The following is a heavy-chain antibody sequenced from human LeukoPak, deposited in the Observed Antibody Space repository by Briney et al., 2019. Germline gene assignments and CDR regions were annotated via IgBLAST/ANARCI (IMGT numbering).Heavy chain of an antibody. J-gene: IGHJ6*02. V-gene: IGHV3-23*01. D-gene: IGHD2-15*01. Sequence: GGSLRLSCAASGFTFSSYGMSWVRQAPGKGLGWVSPISGSGGSTYYADSVKGRFTISTDNSKNPLYLQMNSLRAEDTAVYYCARDPDIVVVVAATPGYGMDVWGQGTTVTVSS. CDR3: ARDPDIVVVVAATPGYGMDV. CDR2: ISGSGGST. CDR1: GFTFSSYG.